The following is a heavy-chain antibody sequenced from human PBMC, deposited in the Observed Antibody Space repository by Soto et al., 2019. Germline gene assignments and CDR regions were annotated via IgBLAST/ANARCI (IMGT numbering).Heavy chain of an antibody. V-gene: IGHV3-74*01. Sequence: GGALRLCSAASGFMFKVYWMHWVRQIPGKGLVWISRIYNDGTYSDYADSVRGRFTISRDNVNDTLYLQMNNLRAEDSGLYYCTRGPRPISTGTGAYWGQGTQVTVSS. CDR1: GFMFKVYW. D-gene: IGHD3-10*01. CDR3: TRGPRPISTGTGAY. J-gene: IGHJ4*02. CDR2: IYNDGTYS.